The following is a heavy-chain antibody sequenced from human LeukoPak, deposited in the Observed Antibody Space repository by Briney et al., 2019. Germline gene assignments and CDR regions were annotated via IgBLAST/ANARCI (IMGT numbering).Heavy chain of an antibody. V-gene: IGHV1-69*04. J-gene: IGHJ6*02. Sequence: PILGIANPAQKFQGRVTIPADKSTSTAYMELSSLRSEDTAVYYCAREGVVPAARYYYGMDVWGQGTTVTVSS. D-gene: IGHD2-2*01. CDR2: PILGIA. CDR3: AREGVVPAARYYYGMDV.